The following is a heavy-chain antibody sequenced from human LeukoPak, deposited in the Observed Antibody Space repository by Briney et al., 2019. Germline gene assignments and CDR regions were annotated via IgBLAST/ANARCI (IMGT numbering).Heavy chain of an antibody. CDR1: GGSFSGYY. CDR3: ARVGGTVVVPAAIQTSSRNWFDP. V-gene: IGHV4-34*01. CDR2: INHSGST. J-gene: IGHJ5*02. Sequence: SETLSLTCAVYGGSFSGYYWSWIRQPPGKGLEWIGEINHSGSTNYNPSLKSRVTISVDTSKNQFSLKLSSVTAADTAVYYCARVGGTVVVPAAIQTSSRNWFDPWGQGTLVTVSS. D-gene: IGHD2-2*01.